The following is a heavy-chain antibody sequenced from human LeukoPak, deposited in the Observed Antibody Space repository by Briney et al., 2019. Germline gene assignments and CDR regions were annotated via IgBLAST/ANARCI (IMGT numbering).Heavy chain of an antibody. Sequence: ASVKVSCKASGYTFTSYYMHWVRQAPGQGLEWMGIINPSGGSTSYAQKFQGRVTMTRDTSTSTVYMELSSLRSEDTAVYYCARGEGDYYDSSGYSLTYWGQGTLVTVSS. D-gene: IGHD3-22*01. J-gene: IGHJ4*02. CDR3: ARGEGDYYDSSGYSLTY. V-gene: IGHV1-46*01. CDR2: INPSGGST. CDR1: GYTFTSYY.